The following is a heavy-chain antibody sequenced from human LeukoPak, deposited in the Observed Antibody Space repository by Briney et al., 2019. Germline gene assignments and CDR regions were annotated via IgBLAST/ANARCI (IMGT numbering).Heavy chain of an antibody. CDR1: GGSISGYY. J-gene: IGHJ4*02. Sequence: VKPSETLSLTCTVSGGSISGYYWSWIRQPPGKGLEWIGYIYYSGSTNYNPSLRSRVTISGDTSKNQVSLKLSSVTAADTAVYYCARYGDGYKLDYWGQGTLVTVSS. CDR2: IYYSGST. CDR3: ARYGDGYKLDY. V-gene: IGHV4-59*01. D-gene: IGHD5-24*01.